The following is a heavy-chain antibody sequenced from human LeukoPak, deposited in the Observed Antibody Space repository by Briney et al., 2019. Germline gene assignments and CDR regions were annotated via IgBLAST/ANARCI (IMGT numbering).Heavy chain of an antibody. CDR2: MSGSGGST. V-gene: IGHV3-23*01. J-gene: IGHJ3*02. Sequence: GGSLKLSCVASGFTFSNYAMNWGRQAPGKGLEWVSGMSGSGGSTYYADSVKGRFTISRDNSKNTLDLQMNSLRAEDTAVYYCARGLAAFDIWGQGTTVTVSS. CDR3: ARGLAAFDI. CDR1: GFTFSNYA.